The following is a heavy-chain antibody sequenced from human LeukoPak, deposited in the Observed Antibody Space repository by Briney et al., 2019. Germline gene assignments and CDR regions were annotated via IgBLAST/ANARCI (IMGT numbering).Heavy chain of an antibody. Sequence: GGSLRLSCAASGFTFSSYAMSWVRQAPGKGLEWVSAISGSGGSTYYADSVKGRFTISRDNSKNTPYLQMNSLRAEDTAVYYCAKEGDILTGYYYFDYWGQGTLVTVSS. J-gene: IGHJ4*02. CDR2: ISGSGGST. D-gene: IGHD3-9*01. V-gene: IGHV3-23*01. CDR1: GFTFSSYA. CDR3: AKEGDILTGYYYFDY.